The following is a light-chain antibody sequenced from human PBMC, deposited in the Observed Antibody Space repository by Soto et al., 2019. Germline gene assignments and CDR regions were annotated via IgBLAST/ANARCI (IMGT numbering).Light chain of an antibody. CDR2: AAS. V-gene: IGKV1-27*01. J-gene: IGKJ3*01. Sequence: DIQMTQSPTSLSASVGDRVTITCRASQDIRNFVAWYQQKPGKAPKLLIYAASTLQSGVPSRFSGSGSGTVLTLTINSLQPEDVPTYSCQKYSSVPVFGPGTKVEIK. CDR1: QDIRNF. CDR3: QKYSSVPV.